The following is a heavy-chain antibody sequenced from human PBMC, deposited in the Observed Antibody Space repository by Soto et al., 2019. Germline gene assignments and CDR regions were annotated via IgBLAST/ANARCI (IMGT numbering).Heavy chain of an antibody. CDR2: IYYTGST. CDR3: MLGSGWKDFDY. D-gene: IGHD3-22*01. J-gene: IGHJ4*02. V-gene: IGHV4-39*01. Sequence: SETLSLTCTVSGGSISSSSYYWGWIRHPPGKGLEWIGNIYYTGSTYYNPSLKSRVTISVDTSKNQFSLKLSSVTAADTAVYYCMLGSGWKDFDYWGQGTLVTVSS. CDR1: GGSISSSSYY.